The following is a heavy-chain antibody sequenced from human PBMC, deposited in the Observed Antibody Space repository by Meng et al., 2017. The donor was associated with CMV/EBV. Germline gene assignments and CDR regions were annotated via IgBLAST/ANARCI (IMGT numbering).Heavy chain of an antibody. CDR1: GFTFSSYA. D-gene: IGHD3-3*01. V-gene: IGHV3-23*01. CDR3: ARGDYDFWSGYVLGVSGEGGGRPNWFDP. CDR2: ISGSGGST. Sequence: GGSLRLSCAASGFTFSSYAMSWVRQAPGKGLEWVSAISGSGGSTYYADSVKGRFTISRDNSKNTLYLQMNSLRAEDTAVYYCARGDYDFWSGYVLGVSGEGGGRPNWFDPWGQGTLVTVSS. J-gene: IGHJ5*02.